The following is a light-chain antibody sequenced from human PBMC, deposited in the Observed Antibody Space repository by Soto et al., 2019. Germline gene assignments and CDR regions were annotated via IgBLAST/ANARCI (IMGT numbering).Light chain of an antibody. CDR2: GAS. CDR3: PQYNNWWT. CDR1: QSVSSN. Sequence: EIVMTQSPVTLSVSPGERATISCWAGQSVSSNLAWYQQKPGQAPRLLIYGASTRATGIPARFTGSGSGTEFTLTISSLQFDDSAVYYCPQYNNWWTFGQGTKVDIK. J-gene: IGKJ1*01. V-gene: IGKV3-15*01.